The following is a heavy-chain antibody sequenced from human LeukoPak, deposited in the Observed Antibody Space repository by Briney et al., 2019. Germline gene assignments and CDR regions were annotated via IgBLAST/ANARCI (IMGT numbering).Heavy chain of an antibody. Sequence: SETLSLTCTVSGGSISSYYWNWIRQPPGKGLEWIGYIYYSGSTNYNPSLTSRVTISVDTSKNQFSLRLSSVTAADTAVYYCARHRSAGSRSYYNDAFDIWGQGTMVIVSS. CDR1: GGSISSYY. J-gene: IGHJ3*02. D-gene: IGHD3-10*01. V-gene: IGHV4-59*08. CDR3: ARHRSAGSRSYYNDAFDI. CDR2: IYYSGST.